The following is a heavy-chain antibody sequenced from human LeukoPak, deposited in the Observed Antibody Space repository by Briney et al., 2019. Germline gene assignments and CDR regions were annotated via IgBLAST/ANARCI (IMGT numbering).Heavy chain of an antibody. Sequence: GGSLRLPCAASGFTFDDYAMHWVRQAPGKGLEWVSGISWNSGSIGYADSVKGRFTISRDNAKNSLYLQMNSLRAEDTALYYCAKDIGRYYYDSSGSDYWGQGTLVTVSS. CDR3: AKDIGRYYYDSSGSDY. V-gene: IGHV3-9*01. CDR2: ISWNSGSI. D-gene: IGHD3-22*01. J-gene: IGHJ4*02. CDR1: GFTFDDYA.